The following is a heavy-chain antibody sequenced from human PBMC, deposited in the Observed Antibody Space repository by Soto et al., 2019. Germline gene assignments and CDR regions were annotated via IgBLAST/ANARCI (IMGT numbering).Heavy chain of an antibody. J-gene: IGHJ4*02. CDR2: INTGNGNT. CDR1: GYTFTSYS. D-gene: IGHD4-17*01. V-gene: IGHV1-3*04. CDR3: ARDRVGNDY. Sequence: QVQLVQSGAEVKKPGASVKVSCKASGYTFTSYSMHWVRQAPGQTLEWLGWINTGNGNTQYPQKFQDRVTVTRDTSASTVYMELSSLNFEDTAMYYCARDRVGNDYLGQGTQVTVSS.